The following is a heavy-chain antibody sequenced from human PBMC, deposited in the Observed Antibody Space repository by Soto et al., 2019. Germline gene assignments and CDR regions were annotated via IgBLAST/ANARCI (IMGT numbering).Heavy chain of an antibody. CDR1: GYTFTSYY. CDR2: INPSGGST. D-gene: IGHD6-19*01. V-gene: IGHV1-46*01. CDR3: ARDSSASIAVAGFDY. J-gene: IGHJ4*02. Sequence: GASVKVSCKASGYTFTSYYMHWVRQAPGQGLEWMGIINPSGGSTSYAQKFQGRVTMTRDTSTSTVYMELSSLRSEDTAVYYCARDSSASIAVAGFDYWRQGTLVTVSS.